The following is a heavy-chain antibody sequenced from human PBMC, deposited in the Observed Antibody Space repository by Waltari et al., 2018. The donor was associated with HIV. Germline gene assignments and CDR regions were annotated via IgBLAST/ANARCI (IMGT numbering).Heavy chain of an antibody. CDR2: ISTYNGNT. J-gene: IGHJ4*02. CDR3: AREMYDTSGYYYFDY. CDR1: GYTFTSYG. Sequence: QVQLVQSGAEVKKPGASVTVSCKASGYTFTSYGISWVRQAPGQGLEWMGGISTYNGNTNYAQKLQGRVTMTTDTSTNTAYMDLRSLRSDDTAVYYCAREMYDTSGYYYFDYWGQGTLVTVSS. D-gene: IGHD3-22*01. V-gene: IGHV1-18*01.